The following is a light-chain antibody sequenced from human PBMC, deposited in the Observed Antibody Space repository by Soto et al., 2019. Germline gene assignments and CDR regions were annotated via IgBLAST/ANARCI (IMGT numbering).Light chain of an antibody. CDR3: SSITSSATFV. Sequence: QSVLTQPASVSGSPGQSITISCTGTSSDVGGYNYVSWYQQHPNKAPKLMIYEVSNRPSGVSNRFSGSKSGNTASLTISGLQAEDEADYYCSSITSSATFVFGTGTQLTVL. V-gene: IGLV2-14*01. CDR1: SSDVGGYNY. CDR2: EVS. J-gene: IGLJ1*01.